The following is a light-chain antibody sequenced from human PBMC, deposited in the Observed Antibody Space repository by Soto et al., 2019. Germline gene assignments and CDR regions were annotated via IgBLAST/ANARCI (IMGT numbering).Light chain of an antibody. CDR3: SSYAGSSTWV. V-gene: IGLV2-14*01. CDR2: EVR. CDR1: RSDVGGYNY. Sequence: QSALTQPASVSGSPGQSTTIACKGTRSDVGGYNYVSWYRQHPGKAPKLTIYEVRNRPSGVSNRFSGSKSGNTASLPISGLQAEDEADYYCSSYAGSSTWVFGGGTKLTVL. J-gene: IGLJ3*02.